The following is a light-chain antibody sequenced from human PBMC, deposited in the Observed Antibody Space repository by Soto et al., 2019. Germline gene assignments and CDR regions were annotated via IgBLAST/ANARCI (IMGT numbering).Light chain of an antibody. J-gene: IGLJ1*01. V-gene: IGLV2-18*02. CDR2: EVS. CDR1: SSDVGSYNR. CDR3: SSYTSSSTHYV. Sequence: SALPQPPSVSVSPGQSVTISCTGTSSDVGSYNRVSWYQQPPGTAPKLMIYEVSNRPSGVPDRFSGSKSGNTASLTISGLQAEDEADYYCSSYTSSSTHYVFGTGTKVTVL.